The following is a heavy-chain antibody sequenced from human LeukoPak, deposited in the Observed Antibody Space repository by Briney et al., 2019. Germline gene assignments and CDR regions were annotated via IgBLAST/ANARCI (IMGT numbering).Heavy chain of an antibody. CDR1: GSTVSSYF. CDR2: NYDGGST. CDR3: ARDNYILTGYYNAFDI. Sequence: PGGSLRLSCAASGSTVSSYFMSWVRQAPGRGLEWVSVNYDGGSTDYADSVKGRFTISRDNSKSTLYLQMNSLRAEDTAVYYCARDNYILTGYYNAFDIWGQGTLVTVSS. D-gene: IGHD3-9*01. V-gene: IGHV3-53*01. J-gene: IGHJ3*02.